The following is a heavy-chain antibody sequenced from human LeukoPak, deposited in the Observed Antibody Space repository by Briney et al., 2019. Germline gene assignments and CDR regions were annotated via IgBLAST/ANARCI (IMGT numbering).Heavy chain of an antibody. CDR2: IYHSGSS. V-gene: IGHV4-4*02. D-gene: IGHD4-11*01. Sequence: KPSGTLSLTCAVSGGSISSSNWWSWVLQPPGKGLEWIGEIYHSGSSNYNPSLKSRVTISVDKSKNHFSLKLSSVTAADTAVYYCARATHSRRGYYYYGMGVWGQGTTITVSS. J-gene: IGHJ6*02. CDR3: ARATHSRRGYYYYGMGV. CDR1: GGSISSSNW.